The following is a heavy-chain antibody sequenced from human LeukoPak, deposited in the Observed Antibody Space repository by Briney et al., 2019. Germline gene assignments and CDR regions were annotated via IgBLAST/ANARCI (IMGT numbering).Heavy chain of an antibody. V-gene: IGHV3-23*01. CDR3: ANRAGYSSGWYFDY. CDR1: GFTFSSYA. CDR2: ISGNGDYT. J-gene: IGHJ4*02. D-gene: IGHD6-19*01. Sequence: PGGSLRLSCAASGFTFSSYAMSWVRQAPGKGLEWVSAISGNGDYTYYADSVKGRFTISRDNSKNTLYLQMNSLRAEDTAVYYCANRAGYSSGWYFDYWGQGTLVTVSS.